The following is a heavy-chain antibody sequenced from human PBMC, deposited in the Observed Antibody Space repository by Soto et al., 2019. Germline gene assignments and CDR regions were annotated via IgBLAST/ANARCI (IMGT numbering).Heavy chain of an antibody. CDR2: ISGSGGST. D-gene: IGHD3-3*01. J-gene: IGHJ6*02. V-gene: IGHV3-23*01. CDR3: AKITYYDFRSGYYPYYYYGMDV. Sequence: EVQLLESGGGLVQPGGSLRLSCAASGFTFSSYAMSWVRQAPGKGLEWVSAISGSGGSTYYADSVKGRFTISRDNSKNTLYLQMNSLRAEDTAVYYCAKITYYDFRSGYYPYYYYGMDVWGQGTTVTVSS. CDR1: GFTFSSYA.